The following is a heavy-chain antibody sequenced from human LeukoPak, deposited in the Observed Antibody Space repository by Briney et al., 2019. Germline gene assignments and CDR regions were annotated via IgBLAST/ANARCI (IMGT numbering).Heavy chain of an antibody. D-gene: IGHD1-1*01. V-gene: IGHV1-69*06. J-gene: IGHJ4*02. CDR2: IIPIFGTA. CDR1: GGTFSSYA. CDR3: ARGKNWNDLTFDY. Sequence: SVKVSCKASGGTFSSYAISWVRQAPGQGLEWMGGIIPIFGTANYAQKFQGRVTITADKSTSTAYMELSSLRSEDTAVYYCARGKNWNDLTFDYWGQGTLVAVSS.